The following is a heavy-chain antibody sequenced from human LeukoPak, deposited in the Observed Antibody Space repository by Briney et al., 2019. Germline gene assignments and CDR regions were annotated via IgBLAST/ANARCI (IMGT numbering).Heavy chain of an antibody. V-gene: IGHV4-30-4*01. J-gene: IGHJ4*02. CDR3: ARFTVHYYDSSGYNDY. CDR2: IYYSGST. D-gene: IGHD3-22*01. CDR1: GGSISSGDYY. Sequence: SQTLSLTCTVSGGSISSGDYYWSWIRQPPGKGLEWIGYIYYSGSTHYNPSLKSRVTISVDTSKNQFSLKLSSVTAADTAVYYCARFTVHYYDSSGYNDYWGQGTLVTVSS.